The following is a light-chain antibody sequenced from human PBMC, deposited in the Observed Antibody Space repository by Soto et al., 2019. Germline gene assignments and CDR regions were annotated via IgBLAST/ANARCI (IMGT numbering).Light chain of an antibody. V-gene: IGKV1-5*03. J-gene: IGKJ1*01. CDR1: LPISNY. CDR2: KAS. Sequence: DIQMTQSPSSLSASVGDRVTITCRASLPISNYLAWYQQKPGKAPKLLILKASSLESGVPSRFSGSGSGTEFTLTISSLQPDDLATYYCQQYNNYFWAFGQGTRVEIK. CDR3: QQYNNYFWA.